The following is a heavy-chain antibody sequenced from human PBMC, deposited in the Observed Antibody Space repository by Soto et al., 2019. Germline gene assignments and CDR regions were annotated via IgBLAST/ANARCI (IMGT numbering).Heavy chain of an antibody. J-gene: IGHJ4*02. CDR1: GYGYASSG. CDR2: ISAYNGNT. Sequence: ASLKRCWKGSGYGYASSGIIWVRQAPGQGLEWRGWISAYNGNTSYAQKLQGRVTMTTDTSTSTACMELRSLRSDDTAVYYGARAPNHDSSGYYPSAPRGQETPVTVSP. D-gene: IGHD3-22*01. V-gene: IGHV1-18*04. CDR3: ARAPNHDSSGYYPSAP.